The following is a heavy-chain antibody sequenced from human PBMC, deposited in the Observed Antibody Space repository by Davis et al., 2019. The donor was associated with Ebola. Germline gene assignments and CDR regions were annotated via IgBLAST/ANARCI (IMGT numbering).Heavy chain of an antibody. V-gene: IGHV3-21*01. CDR2: ISSSSSYI. CDR3: ARDGLACSGGSCYYGRTPFDY. J-gene: IGHJ4*02. Sequence: PGGSLRLSCAASGFTFSSYAMSWVRQAPGKGLEWVSSISSSSSYIYYADSVKGRFTISRDNAKNSLYLQMNSLRAEDTAVYYCARDGLACSGGSCYYGRTPFDYWGQGTLVTVSS. D-gene: IGHD2-15*01. CDR1: GFTFSSYA.